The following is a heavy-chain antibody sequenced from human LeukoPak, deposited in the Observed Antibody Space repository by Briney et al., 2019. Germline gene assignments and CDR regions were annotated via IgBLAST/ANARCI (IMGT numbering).Heavy chain of an antibody. CDR2: ISAYNGNT. J-gene: IGHJ5*02. V-gene: IGHV1-18*01. CDR3: ARDGEDYYGSGSYYSADNWFDP. Sequence: ASVKVSCKASGYTFTSYGISWVRQAPGQGLEWMGWISAYNGNTNYAQKLQGRVTMTTDTSTSTAYMELRSLRSDDTAVYYCARDGEDYYGSGSYYSADNWFDPWGQGTLVTVSS. D-gene: IGHD3-10*01. CDR1: GYTFTSYG.